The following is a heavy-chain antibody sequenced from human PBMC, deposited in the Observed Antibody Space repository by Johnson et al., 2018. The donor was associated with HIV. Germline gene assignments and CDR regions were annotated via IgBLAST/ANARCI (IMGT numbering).Heavy chain of an antibody. J-gene: IGHJ3*02. CDR1: GFSFSDYY. D-gene: IGHD1/OR15-1a*01. CDR2: ISSSGSTI. V-gene: IGHV3-11*04. CDR3: AKDLGNWDSPRSAFDM. Sequence: QVQLVESGGGLVKPGGSLRLSCAASGFSFSDYYMTWIRQAPGKGLECVSYISSSGSTIYYADSVKGRFTISRDNAKNSLYLQLNSLRAEDTAVYYCAKDLGNWDSPRSAFDMWGQGTMVTVYS.